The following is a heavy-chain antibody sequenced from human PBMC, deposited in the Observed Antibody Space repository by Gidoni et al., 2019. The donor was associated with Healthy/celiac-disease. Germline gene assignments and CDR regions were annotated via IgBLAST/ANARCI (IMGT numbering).Heavy chain of an antibody. CDR1: VGSISSSSYY. CDR3: ARLNYCSGGSCYSGDAFDI. D-gene: IGHD2-15*01. CDR2: IYYSGST. Sequence: QLQLQESGPGLVKPSETLSLPCTVSVGSISSSSYYWGWIRQPPGKGLEWIGSIYYSGSTYYNPSLKSRVTISVDTSKNQFSLKLSSVTAADTAVYYCARLNYCSGGSCYSGDAFDIWGQGTMVTVSS. J-gene: IGHJ3*02. V-gene: IGHV4-39*01.